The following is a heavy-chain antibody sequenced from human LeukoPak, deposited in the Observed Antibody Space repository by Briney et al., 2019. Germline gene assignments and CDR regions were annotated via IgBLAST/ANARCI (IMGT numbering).Heavy chain of an antibody. CDR3: ARISVVVVVAASEVGY. J-gene: IGHJ4*02. Sequence: ASVKVSCKASGYTFTGYYMHWVRQAPGQGLEWMGRINPNSGGTNYAQKFQGRVTMTRDTSISTAYMELSRLRSDDTAVYYCARISVVVVVAASEVGYWGQGTLVTVSS. D-gene: IGHD2-15*01. CDR2: INPNSGGT. V-gene: IGHV1-2*06. CDR1: GYTFTGYY.